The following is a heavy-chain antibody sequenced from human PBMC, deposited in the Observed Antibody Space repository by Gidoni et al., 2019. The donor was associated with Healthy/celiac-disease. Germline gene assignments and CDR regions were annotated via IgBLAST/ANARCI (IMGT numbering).Heavy chain of an antibody. J-gene: IGHJ4*02. V-gene: IGHV3-30-3*01. CDR2: ISYDGSNK. D-gene: IGHD3-10*01. CDR3: ARGDYYGSGSYYNGVY. CDR1: GFPFSSYA. Sequence: QVQLVESGGGVVQPGRSLRLSCAASGFPFSSYAMHWVRQAPGKGLEWVAVISYDGSNKYYADSVKGRFTISRDNSKNTLYLQMNSLRAEDTAVYYCARGDYYGSGSYYNGVYWGQGTLVTVSS.